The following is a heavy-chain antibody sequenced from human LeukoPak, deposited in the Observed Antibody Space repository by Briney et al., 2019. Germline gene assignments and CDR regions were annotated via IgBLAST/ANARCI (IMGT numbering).Heavy chain of an antibody. CDR2: IIPIFGTA. D-gene: IGHD5-18*01. CDR3: ASTANRAYGSYYGMDV. V-gene: IGHV1-69*13. J-gene: IGHJ6*02. Sequence: SVKVSCKASGGTFSSYAISWVRQAPGQGLEWMGGIIPIFGTANYAQKFQGRVTITADESTSTAYMELSSLRSEDTAVYYCASTANRAYGSYYGMDVWGQGTTVTVSS. CDR1: GGTFSSYA.